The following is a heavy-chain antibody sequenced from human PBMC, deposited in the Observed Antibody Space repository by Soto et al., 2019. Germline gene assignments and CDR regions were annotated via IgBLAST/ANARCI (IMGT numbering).Heavy chain of an antibody. CDR2: IKYSGGT. D-gene: IGHD2-21*02. V-gene: IGHV4-59*01. CDR3: ARLYGGNSWVDY. J-gene: IGHJ4*02. CDR1: GGSISSDY. Sequence: QVQLQESGPGLVKPSETLSLTCTVSGGSISSDYWSWIRQPPGKGLEWIGYIKYSGGTNYNPSLKSRISISVDTSKNQFSLNLSSVTAADTAVYYCARLYGGNSWVDYWGQGTLVTVSS.